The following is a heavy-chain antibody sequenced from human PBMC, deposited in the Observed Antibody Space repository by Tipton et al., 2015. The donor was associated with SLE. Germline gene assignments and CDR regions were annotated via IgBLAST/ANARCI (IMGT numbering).Heavy chain of an antibody. CDR2: IYHSGSTTYT. D-gene: IGHD1-26*01. CDR1: GASISGSSW. J-gene: IGHJ4*01. Sequence: TLSLTCAVSGASISGSSWWSWVRQPPGKGLEWIGEIYHSGSTTYTNYNPSLKGRVTISVDNSKNQFSLNLNSVTAADTAVYYCAIPTVGATGGFDSWGHGTLVIVSS. CDR3: AIPTVGATGGFDS. V-gene: IGHV4-4*02.